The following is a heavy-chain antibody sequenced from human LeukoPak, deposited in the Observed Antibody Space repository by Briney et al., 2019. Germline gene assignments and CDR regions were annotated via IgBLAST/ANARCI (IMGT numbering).Heavy chain of an antibody. D-gene: IGHD2-2*02. CDR2: INHSGST. V-gene: IGHV4-34*01. CDR1: GGSFSGYY. CDR3: ARGRGYCSSTSCYKYYYYMDV. J-gene: IGHJ6*03. Sequence: NPSETLSLTCAVYGGSFSGYYWSWIRQPPGKGLEWIGEINHSGSTNYNPSLKSRVTISVDTSKNQLSLKLSSVTAADTAVYYCARGRGYCSSTSCYKYYYYMDVWGKGTTVTVSS.